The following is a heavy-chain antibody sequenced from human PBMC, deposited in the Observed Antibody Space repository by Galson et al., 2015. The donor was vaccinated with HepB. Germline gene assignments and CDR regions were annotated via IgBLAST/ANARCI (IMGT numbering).Heavy chain of an antibody. V-gene: IGHV3-21*01. J-gene: IGHJ5*01. CDR2: ISSSSSYI. CDR3: ARGGRYSSGWFDY. CDR1: GFTFSSYS. Sequence: SLRLSCAASGFTFSSYSMNWVRQAPGKGLEWVSSISSSSSYIYYADSVKGRFTISRDNAKNSLYLQMNSLRAEDTAVYYSARGGRYSSGWFDYWGQGTLVTVSS. D-gene: IGHD6-19*01.